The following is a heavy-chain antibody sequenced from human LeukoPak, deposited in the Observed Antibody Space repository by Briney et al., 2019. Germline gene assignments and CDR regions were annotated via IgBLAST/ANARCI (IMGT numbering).Heavy chain of an antibody. CDR1: GFTFSSYR. Sequence: GGSLRLSCAASGFTFSSYRMNWVRQAPGKGLGWVSCINSSGSTTSYADSVKGRFTISRDNAKNTLYLQMNSLRAEDTAVYYCYRDGRAGYFYDYFDDWGKGTLVTVSS. J-gene: IGHJ4*02. CDR3: YRDGRAGYFYDYFDD. CDR2: INSSGSTT. V-gene: IGHV3-74*01. D-gene: IGHD5-24*01.